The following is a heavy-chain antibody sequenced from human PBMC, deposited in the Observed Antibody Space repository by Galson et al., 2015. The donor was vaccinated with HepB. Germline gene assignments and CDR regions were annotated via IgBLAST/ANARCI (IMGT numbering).Heavy chain of an antibody. Sequence: SLRLSCAASGFTFTTYGIHWVRQAPGKGLECVAVIWHDGSNNFYIDSVKGRFTISRDDSKNRAYLQMNSLKTEDTAVYYCTTGWLGGIVVWYFDLWGRGTLVTVSS. CDR3: TTGWLGGIVVWYFDL. CDR2: IWHDGSNN. CDR1: GFTFTTYG. J-gene: IGHJ2*01. V-gene: IGHV3-33*01. D-gene: IGHD3-16*02.